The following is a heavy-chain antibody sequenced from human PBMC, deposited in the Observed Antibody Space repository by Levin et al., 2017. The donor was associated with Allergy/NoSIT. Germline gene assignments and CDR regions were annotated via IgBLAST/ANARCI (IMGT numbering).Heavy chain of an antibody. CDR3: ARNRIIVSGGNDYYYGMDV. CDR1: GGSVSSGTYY. D-gene: IGHD5/OR15-5a*01. V-gene: IGHV4-61*01. CDR2: INYRGVT. J-gene: IGHJ6*02. Sequence: SETLSLTCSVSGGSVSSGTYYWSWIRRPPGKGLEWIGYINYRGVTKYNPSLKSRVTISVDTSKNEFSLKVTSVTAADTAGYYCARNRIIVSGGNDYYYGMDVWGQGTTVTVSS.